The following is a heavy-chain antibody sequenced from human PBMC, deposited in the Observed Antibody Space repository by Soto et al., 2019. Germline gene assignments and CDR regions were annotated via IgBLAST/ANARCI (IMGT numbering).Heavy chain of an antibody. CDR3: ARVGPRGYSYGHFDY. D-gene: IGHD5-18*01. J-gene: IGHJ4*02. Sequence: GASVEVSCKASGYTFTTYALHWVRQAPGQRLEWMGWINAGSADIKYSQKFQGRVTITRDTSASTVYMELSSLRSEDTAVYYCARVGPRGYSYGHFDYWGQGTLVTLS. CDR1: GYTFTTYA. CDR2: INAGSADI. V-gene: IGHV1-3*01.